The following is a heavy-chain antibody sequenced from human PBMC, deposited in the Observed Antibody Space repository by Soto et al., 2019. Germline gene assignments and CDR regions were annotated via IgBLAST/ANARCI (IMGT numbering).Heavy chain of an antibody. J-gene: IGHJ6*02. CDR3: ARNGDLGYCTNGVCYGIYYYYYGMDV. D-gene: IGHD2-8*01. Sequence: PGGSLRLSCAASGFTFSSYGMHWVRQAPGKGLEWVAVIWYDGSNKYYADSVKGRFTISRDNSKNTLYLQMNSLRAEDTAVYYCARNGDLGYCTNGVCYGIYYYYYGMDVWGQGTTVTVSS. V-gene: IGHV3-33*01. CDR2: IWYDGSNK. CDR1: GFTFSSYG.